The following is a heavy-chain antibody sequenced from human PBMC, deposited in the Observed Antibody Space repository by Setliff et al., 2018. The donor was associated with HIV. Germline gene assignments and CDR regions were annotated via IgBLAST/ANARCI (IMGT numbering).Heavy chain of an antibody. CDR3: TKGVKWLAP. J-gene: IGHJ5*02. CDR1: GFTVSTNY. CDR2: IYSNGDT. Sequence: PGGSLRLSCAASGFTVSTNYMTGVRQAPGEGLEWVSLIYSNGDTYYADSVKGRFIIYRDNSKNTLYLQMYGLRVEDTAMYYCTKGVKWLAPWGQGTPVTVSS. D-gene: IGHD2-21*01. V-gene: IGHV3-53*01.